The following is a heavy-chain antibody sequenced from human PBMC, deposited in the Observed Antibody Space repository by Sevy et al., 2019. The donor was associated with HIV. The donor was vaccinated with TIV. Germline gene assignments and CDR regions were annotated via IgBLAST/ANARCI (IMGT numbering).Heavy chain of an antibody. D-gene: IGHD2-15*01. CDR3: ARALSGYCSGGSCYSGGFDY. V-gene: IGHV4-38-2*01. J-gene: IGHJ4*02. CDR2: IYHSGST. CDR1: GYSISSGYY. Sequence: SETLSLTCAVSGYSISSGYYWGWIRQPPGKGLEWIGSIYHSGSTYYNPSLKRRVTISVDTSKNQFSLKLSSVTAADTAVYYCARALSGYCSGGSCYSGGFDYWGQGTLVTVSS.